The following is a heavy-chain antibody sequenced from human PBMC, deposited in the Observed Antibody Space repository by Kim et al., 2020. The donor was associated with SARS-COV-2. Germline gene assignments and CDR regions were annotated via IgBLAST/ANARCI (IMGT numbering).Heavy chain of an antibody. D-gene: IGHD3-9*01. CDR3: ARADILTGYYTGPGDYFDY. J-gene: IGHJ4*02. Sequence: GRFTISRDNAKNSLYLQMNSLRAEDTAVYYCARADILTGYYTGPGDYFDYWGQGTLVTVSS. V-gene: IGHV3-11*06.